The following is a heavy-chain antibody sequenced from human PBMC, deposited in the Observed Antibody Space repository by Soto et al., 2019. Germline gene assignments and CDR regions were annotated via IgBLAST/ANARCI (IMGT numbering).Heavy chain of an antibody. V-gene: IGHV4-31*03. J-gene: IGHJ6*02. Sequence: SETLSLTCTVSGGSISSGGYYWSWIRQHPGKGLEWIGYIYYSGSTYYNPSLKSRVTISVDTSKNQFSLKLSSVTAADTAVYYCAREGKKYYGSGSYLYYYYGMDVWGQGTTVTVSS. CDR1: GGSISSGGYY. CDR2: IYYSGST. D-gene: IGHD3-10*01. CDR3: AREGKKYYGSGSYLYYYYGMDV.